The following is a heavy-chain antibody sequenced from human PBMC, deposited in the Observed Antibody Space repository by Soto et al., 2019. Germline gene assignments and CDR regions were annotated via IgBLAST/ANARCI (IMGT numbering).Heavy chain of an antibody. CDR1: GFTFSSYA. V-gene: IGHV3-30-3*01. CDR3: ARAVAPFMSPSAFDI. Sequence: QVQLVESGGGVVQPGRSLRLSCAASGFTFSSYAMHWVRQAPGKGLEWVAVMSYDGSNKYYADSVKGRFTISRDNSKNTLYLQMNSLRAEDTAVYYCARAVAPFMSPSAFDIWGQGTMVTVSS. J-gene: IGHJ3*02. D-gene: IGHD2-15*01. CDR2: MSYDGSNK.